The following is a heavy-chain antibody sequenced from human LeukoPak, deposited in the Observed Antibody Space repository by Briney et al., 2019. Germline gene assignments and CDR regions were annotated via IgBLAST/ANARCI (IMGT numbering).Heavy chain of an antibody. Sequence: ASVKVSCKASGYTFTGYYMHWVRQAPGQGLEWMGWIYPNSGGTNYAQKFQGRVTMTRDTSISTAYMELSRLRSDDTAVYYCARSSLFWSAYDSWGQGTLVTVSS. CDR3: ARSSLFWSAYDS. CDR2: IYPNSGGT. J-gene: IGHJ4*02. D-gene: IGHD3-3*01. V-gene: IGHV1-2*02. CDR1: GYTFTGYY.